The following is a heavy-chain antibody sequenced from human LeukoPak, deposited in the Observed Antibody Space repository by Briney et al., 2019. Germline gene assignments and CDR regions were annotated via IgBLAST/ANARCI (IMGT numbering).Heavy chain of an antibody. J-gene: IGHJ4*02. CDR3: AGTGITGTRDY. D-gene: IGHD1-7*01. V-gene: IGHV3-53*01. Sequence: GGSLRFSSQAPAFTASSIYMSWARPAPGKGLEWLSVINSGPSTYYTDSVMGRFTITRDNSKKTLYLQMNRQRAEDTAVYYCAGTGITGTRDYWGQGTLVTVSS. CDR1: AFTASSIY. CDR2: INSGPST.